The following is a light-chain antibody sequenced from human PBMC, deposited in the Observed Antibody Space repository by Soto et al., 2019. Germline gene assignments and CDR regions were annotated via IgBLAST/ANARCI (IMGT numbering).Light chain of an antibody. CDR1: QDISNY. CDR3: QQYDNLPIT. Sequence: DIQMTQYPSSLSASVGDRVTITCQASQDISNYLNWYQQKPGKAPKLLIYDASNLETGVPPRFRRSGSGTDFTFTISSLQPEDIATNYCQQYDNLPITFGQGTRLEIK. CDR2: DAS. V-gene: IGKV1-33*01. J-gene: IGKJ5*01.